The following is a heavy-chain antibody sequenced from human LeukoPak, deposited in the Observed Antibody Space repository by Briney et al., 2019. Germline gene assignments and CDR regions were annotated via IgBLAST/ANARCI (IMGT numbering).Heavy chain of an antibody. D-gene: IGHD6-6*01. J-gene: IGHJ4*02. Sequence: GGSLRLSCAASGFTFSSYAMSWVRQAPRKGLEWVTAISGSGGSTYYADSVKGRFTISRDDSKNTLYLQMNSLRAEDTAVYYCAKDPHRYSSSELNWGQGTLVTVSS. CDR3: AKDPHRYSSSELN. CDR2: ISGSGGST. V-gene: IGHV3-23*01. CDR1: GFTFSSYA.